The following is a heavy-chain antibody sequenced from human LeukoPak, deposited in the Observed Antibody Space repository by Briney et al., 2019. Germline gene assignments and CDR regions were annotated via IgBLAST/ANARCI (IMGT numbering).Heavy chain of an antibody. D-gene: IGHD4-23*01. J-gene: IGHJ4*02. Sequence: GGSLRLSCAASGFTISTYWRQRVGQAPGKGRVWFSRINSDESSTTYAASVKGRFTISRDNAKNTLYLQMNSLRADDTAVYYCASGSFYGGVAFDYWGQGTLVTVSS. CDR2: INSDESST. CDR3: ASGSFYGGVAFDY. CDR1: GFTISTYW. V-gene: IGHV3-74*01.